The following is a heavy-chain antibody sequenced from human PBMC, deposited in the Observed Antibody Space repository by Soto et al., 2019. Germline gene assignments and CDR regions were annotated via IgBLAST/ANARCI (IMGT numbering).Heavy chain of an antibody. V-gene: IGHV1-2*02. J-gene: IGHJ1*01. CDR2: INPNSGGT. CDR3: ARDSHSSGWSLPFQP. Sequence: ASVKVSCKASGYTFTGYYMHWVRQSPGQGLEWMGWINPNSGGTNYEQKFQGRVTMTRDRSISTDYMELSRLRSDETAVYYCARDSHSSGWSLPFQPWGQGTLVTVSS. CDR1: GYTFTGYY. D-gene: IGHD6-19*01.